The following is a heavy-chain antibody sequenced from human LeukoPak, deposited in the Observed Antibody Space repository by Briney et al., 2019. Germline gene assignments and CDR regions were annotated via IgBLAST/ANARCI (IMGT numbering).Heavy chain of an antibody. CDR2: FDPEDGET. V-gene: IGHV1-24*01. D-gene: IGHD4-11*01. Sequence: ASVKVSCKVSGYTLTELSMHWVRQAPGKGVEWMGGFDPEDGETIYAQKFQGRVTMTEDTSTDTAYMELSSLRSEDTAVYYCATPTTVTTGEGFDYWGQGTLVTVSS. CDR3: ATPTTVTTGEGFDY. J-gene: IGHJ4*02. CDR1: GYTLTELS.